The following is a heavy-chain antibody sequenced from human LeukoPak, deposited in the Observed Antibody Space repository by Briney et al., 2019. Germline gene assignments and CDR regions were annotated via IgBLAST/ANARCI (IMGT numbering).Heavy chain of an antibody. CDR2: IYYSGST. CDR1: GGSISSSSYY. V-gene: IGHV4-39*07. Sequence: SETLSLTCTVSGGSISSSSYYWGWIRQPPGKGLEWIASIYYSGSTYYNPSLKSRVTISVDTSKNQFSLKLSSVTAADTAVYYCARAPIVVVPAAPHDAFDIWGQGTMVTVSS. J-gene: IGHJ3*02. D-gene: IGHD2-2*01. CDR3: ARAPIVVVPAAPHDAFDI.